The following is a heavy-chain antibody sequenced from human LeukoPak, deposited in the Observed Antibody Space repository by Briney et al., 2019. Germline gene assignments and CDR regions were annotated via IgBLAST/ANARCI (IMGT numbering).Heavy chain of an antibody. J-gene: IGHJ4*02. CDR2: INPNSGGT. V-gene: IGHV1-2*02. Sequence: ASVKVSCKASGYTFTVYYIHWVRQPPGQGLEWMGWINPNSGGTNYAQRFQGRVTMTRDTSFSTAYMELSRLRSDDTAVYYCALNDYGDGLGYWGQGTLVTVFS. D-gene: IGHD4-17*01. CDR3: ALNDYGDGLGY. CDR1: GYTFTVYY.